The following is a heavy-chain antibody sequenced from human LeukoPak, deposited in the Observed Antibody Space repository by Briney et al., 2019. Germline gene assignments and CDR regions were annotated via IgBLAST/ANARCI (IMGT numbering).Heavy chain of an antibody. J-gene: IGHJ6*02. CDR3: ARDDIVLMVYAP. V-gene: IGHV3-7*03. CDR2: IKQDGSEK. Sequence: GGSLRLSCAASGFTLSSYWMSWVRQAPGKGLEWGANIKQDGSEKYYVDSVKGRFAISRDNAKNSLYLQMNSLRAEDTAVYYCARDDIVLMVYAPWGQGTTVTVSS. D-gene: IGHD2-8*01. CDR1: GFTLSSYW.